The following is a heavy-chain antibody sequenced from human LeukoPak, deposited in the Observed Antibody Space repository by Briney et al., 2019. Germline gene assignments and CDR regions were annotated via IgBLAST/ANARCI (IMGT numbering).Heavy chain of an antibody. CDR1: GGSISSYY. D-gene: IGHD1-26*01. CDR2: IYTSGST. Sequence: SETLSLTCTVSGGSISSYYWSWIRQPAGKGLEWIGRIYTSGSTNYNPSLKSRVTMSVDTSKNQFSLRLSSVTAADTAVYYCARDKVSEVSQSYLMGYFDYWGQGTLVTVSS. CDR3: ARDKVSEVSQSYLMGYFDY. J-gene: IGHJ4*02. V-gene: IGHV4-4*07.